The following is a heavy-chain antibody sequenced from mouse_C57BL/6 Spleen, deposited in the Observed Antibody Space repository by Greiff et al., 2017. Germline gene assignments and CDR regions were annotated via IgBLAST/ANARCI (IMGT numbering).Heavy chain of an antibody. CDR1: GFSLSTSGMG. V-gene: IGHV8-12*01. J-gene: IGHJ1*03. Sequence: QVTLKVSGPGILQSSQTLSLTCSFSGFSLSTSGMGVSWIRQPSGKGLEWLAHIYWDDDNRYNPSLKRRLTISKDTSRNQVFRKITSVDTADTATYYCARRVYDGYHWYIDVWGTGTTVTVSS. CDR2: IYWDDDN. CDR3: ARRVYDGYHWYIDV. D-gene: IGHD2-3*01.